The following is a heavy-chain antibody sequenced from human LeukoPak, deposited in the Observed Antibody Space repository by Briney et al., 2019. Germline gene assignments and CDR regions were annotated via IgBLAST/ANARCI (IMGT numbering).Heavy chain of an antibody. CDR2: INHSGST. CDR3: AQVSYCGGDCYSGYYYGMDV. CDR1: GGSFSGYY. Sequence: KSSETLSLTCAVYGGSFSGYYWSWIRQPPGKGLEWIGEINHSGSTNYNPSLKGRVTISVDTSKNQFSLKLSSVTAADTAVYYCAQVSYCGGDCYSGYYYGMDVWGQGTTVAVSS. V-gene: IGHV4-34*01. J-gene: IGHJ6*01. D-gene: IGHD2-21*02.